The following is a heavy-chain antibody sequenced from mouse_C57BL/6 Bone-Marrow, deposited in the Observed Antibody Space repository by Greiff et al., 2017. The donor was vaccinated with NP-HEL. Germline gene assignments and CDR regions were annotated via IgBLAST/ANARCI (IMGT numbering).Heavy chain of an antibody. D-gene: IGHD4-1*01. Sequence: QLQQSGAELVRPGASVTLSCKASGYTFTDYEMHWVKQTPVHGLEWIGAIGPETGGTAYNQKFKGKAILTADKSSSTAYMELRSLTSEDSAVYYCTRDGTWYFDVWGTGTTVTVSS. CDR3: TRDGTWYFDV. CDR2: IGPETGGT. V-gene: IGHV1-15*01. CDR1: GYTFTDYE. J-gene: IGHJ1*03.